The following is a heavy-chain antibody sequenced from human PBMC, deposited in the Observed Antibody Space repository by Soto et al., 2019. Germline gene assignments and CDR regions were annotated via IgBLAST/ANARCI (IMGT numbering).Heavy chain of an antibody. CDR1: GFPFNNYA. D-gene: IGHD2-2*01. CDR3: AKGSASSRPYYFDY. V-gene: IGHV3-23*01. J-gene: IGHJ4*02. CDR2: ITGSGGDT. Sequence: GGSLRLSCAASGFPFNNYAMSWVRQSPGKGLEWVAAITGSGGDTYHADSVKGRFTISRDNPENTLSLQMNGLKAEDTAVYYCAKGSASSRPYYFDYWGQGTLVTVSS.